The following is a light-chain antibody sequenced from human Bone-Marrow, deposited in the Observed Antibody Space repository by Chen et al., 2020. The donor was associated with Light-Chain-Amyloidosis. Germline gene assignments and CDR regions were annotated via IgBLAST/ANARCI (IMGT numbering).Light chain of an antibody. J-gene: IGKJ4*01. CDR3: QQYGTSPLT. Sequence: EIVLTQSPGTLSLSPGEGANLSCRASQTISSNYLTWYQQKFGQAPRLLIYGSSSRATGIPDRLTGSGSGTDFTLTIKRLEPEDFARYYCQQYGTSPLTFGGGTKVEIK. CDR2: GSS. CDR1: QTISSNY. V-gene: IGKV3-20*01.